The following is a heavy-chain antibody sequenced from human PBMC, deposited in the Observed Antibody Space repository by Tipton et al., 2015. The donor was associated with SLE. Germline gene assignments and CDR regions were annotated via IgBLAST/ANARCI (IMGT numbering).Heavy chain of an antibody. Sequence: TLSLTCAVYGGSFSGYYWSWIRQPPGKGLEWIGEINHSGSTNYNPSLKSRVTISVDTSKNQFSLKLSSVTAADTAVYYCARPLSGYFYYYYGMDAWGQGPTVTVSS. CDR2: INHSGST. CDR3: ARPLSGYFYYYYGMDA. D-gene: IGHD1-1*01. V-gene: IGHV4-34*01. J-gene: IGHJ6*01. CDR1: GGSFSGYY.